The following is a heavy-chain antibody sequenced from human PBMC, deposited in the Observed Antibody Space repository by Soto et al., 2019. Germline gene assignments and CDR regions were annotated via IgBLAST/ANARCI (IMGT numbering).Heavy chain of an antibody. CDR2: INHSGST. D-gene: IGHD3-3*01. CDR1: GGSFSGYY. CDR3: ARGRIFGVVPPTYYYYGMDV. V-gene: IGHV4-34*01. Sequence: QVQLQQWGAGLLKPSETLSLTCAVYGGSFSGYYWSWIRQPPGKGLEWIGEINHSGSTNYNPSRKSRVTISVDTSKNQFSLKLSSVTAADTAVYYCARGRIFGVVPPTYYYYGMDVWGQGTTVTVS. J-gene: IGHJ6*02.